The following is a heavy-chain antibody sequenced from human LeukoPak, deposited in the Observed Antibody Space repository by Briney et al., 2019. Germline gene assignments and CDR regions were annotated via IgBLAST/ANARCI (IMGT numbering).Heavy chain of an antibody. J-gene: IGHJ4*02. D-gene: IGHD3-22*01. Sequence: GGSLRLSCTASGFTFSNAWMTWVRQAPGKGLEWVSYISSSSSTIYYADSVKGRFTISRDNAKNSLYLQMNSLRDEDTAVYYCARGNYYDSSGYKTGRGQGTLVTVSS. V-gene: IGHV3-48*02. CDR2: ISSSSSTI. CDR1: GFTFSNAW. CDR3: ARGNYYDSSGYKTG.